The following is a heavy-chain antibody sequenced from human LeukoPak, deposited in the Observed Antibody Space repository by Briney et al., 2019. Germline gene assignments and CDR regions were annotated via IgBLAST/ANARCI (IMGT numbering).Heavy chain of an antibody. V-gene: IGHV4-59*01. CDR3: ARSIVVVPAASGYFDL. J-gene: IGHJ2*01. CDR2: IYYSGST. Sequence: PSETLSLTCTVSGGSISSYYWSWIRQPPGKGLEWIGYIYYSGSTNYNPSLKSRVTISVDTSKNQFSLKLSSVTAADTAVYYCARSIVVVPAASGYFDLWGRGTLVTVSS. CDR1: GGSISSYY. D-gene: IGHD2-2*01.